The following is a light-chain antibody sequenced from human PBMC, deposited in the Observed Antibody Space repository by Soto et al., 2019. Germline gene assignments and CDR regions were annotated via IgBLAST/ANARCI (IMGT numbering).Light chain of an antibody. V-gene: IGKV4-1*01. CDR1: QSVLYSSNNKNY. CDR2: WAS. CDR3: QQYYSTPPL. J-gene: IGKJ1*01. Sequence: DIVMTQSPDSLAVSLGERATINCKSSQSVLYSSNNKNYLAWYQQKPGQPPKLLIYWASTRESGVPDRFSGSGSVTDFTLTISSLQAEDVAVYYCQQYYSTPPLFGQGTKVEIK.